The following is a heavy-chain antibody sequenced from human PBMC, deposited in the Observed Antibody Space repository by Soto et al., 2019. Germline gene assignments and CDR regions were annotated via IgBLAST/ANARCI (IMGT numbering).Heavy chain of an antibody. V-gene: IGHV3-30*01. J-gene: IGHJ4*01. CDR3: AIARVADSSLDH. Sequence: GGSLRLSCVGSGFIFSNNAMHWVRQAPGKGLGWVAFISYDSSEIFYADSVKGRFTISRDNPKNTLFLHMNSPRADDTAVYYCAIARVADSSLDHWGRGVLVTVSS. CDR2: ISYDSSEI. CDR1: GFIFSNNA. D-gene: IGHD3-3*01.